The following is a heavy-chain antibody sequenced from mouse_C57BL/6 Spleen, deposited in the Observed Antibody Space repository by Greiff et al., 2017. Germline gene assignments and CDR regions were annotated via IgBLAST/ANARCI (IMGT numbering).Heavy chain of an antibody. J-gene: IGHJ3*01. CDR3: AREGVNYCGSSSGFAY. Sequence: QVQLQQPGAELVMPGASVKLSCKASGYTFTSYWMHWVKQRPGQGLEWIGEIDPSDSYTNYNQKFKGKSTLTVDKSSSTAYMQLSSLTSEDSAVYYCAREGVNYCGSSSGFAYWGQGTLVTVSA. CDR2: IDPSDSYT. CDR1: GYTFTSYW. V-gene: IGHV1-69*01. D-gene: IGHD1-1*01.